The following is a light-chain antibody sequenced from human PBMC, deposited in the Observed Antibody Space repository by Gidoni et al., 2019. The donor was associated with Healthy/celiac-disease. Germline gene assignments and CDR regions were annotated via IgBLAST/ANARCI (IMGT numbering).Light chain of an antibody. Sequence: IVMTQSPLSLPVTPGEPASISCRSSQSLLHSNGYNYLDWYLQKPGQSPQLLIYLGSNRASGVPDRFSGSGSGTDFTLKISRVEAEDVGVYYCMQAIQNLYTFGQGTKLEIK. J-gene: IGKJ2*01. CDR1: QSLLHSNGYNY. CDR3: MQAIQNLYT. V-gene: IGKV2-28*01. CDR2: LGS.